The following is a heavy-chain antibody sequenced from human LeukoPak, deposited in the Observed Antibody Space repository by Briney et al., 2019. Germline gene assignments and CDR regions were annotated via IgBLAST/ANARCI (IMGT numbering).Heavy chain of an antibody. CDR3: ARESSVTTAPDY. Sequence: ASVKVSCKASGYTFTSFGISWVRQAPGRGRGWMGWISAYNGNTNYAQKLQGRVTMTTDTSTSTAYMELRSGRSDDSAVYYCARESSVTTAPDYWGQGTLVTVSS. V-gene: IGHV1-18*01. D-gene: IGHD4-17*01. J-gene: IGHJ4*02. CDR2: ISAYNGNT. CDR1: GYTFTSFG.